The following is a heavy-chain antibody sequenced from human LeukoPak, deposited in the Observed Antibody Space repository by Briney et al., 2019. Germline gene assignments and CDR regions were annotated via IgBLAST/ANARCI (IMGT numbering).Heavy chain of an antibody. CDR3: ARNSSGWYSY. Sequence: SETLSLTCAVYGGSFSGYYWSWIRQPPGKGLEWIGEINHSGSTNYNPSLKSRVTISVDASKNQFSLKLSSVTAADTAVYYCARNSSGWYSYWGQGTLVIVSS. CDR2: INHSGST. D-gene: IGHD6-19*01. CDR1: GGSFSGYY. J-gene: IGHJ4*02. V-gene: IGHV4-34*01.